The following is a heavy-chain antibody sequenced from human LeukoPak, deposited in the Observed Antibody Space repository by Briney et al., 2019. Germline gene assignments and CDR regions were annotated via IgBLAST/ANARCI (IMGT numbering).Heavy chain of an antibody. D-gene: IGHD2-2*02. CDR3: AKLGYCSSISCYILDY. CDR1: GFTFSSYA. CDR2: ISGSGVRT. Sequence: SGGSLRLSCAASGFTFSSYAMSWVRQAPGKGLEWVSDISGSGVRTYYADSVKGRFTISRDNAKNSLYLQMNSLRAEDTAVYYCAKLGYCSSISCYILDYWGQGTLGTVSS. J-gene: IGHJ4*02. V-gene: IGHV3-23*01.